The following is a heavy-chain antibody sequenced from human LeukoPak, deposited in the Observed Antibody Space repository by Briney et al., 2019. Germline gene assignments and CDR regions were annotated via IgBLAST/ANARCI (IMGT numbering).Heavy chain of an antibody. V-gene: IGHV3-23*01. CDR1: GFTFSSYA. CDR3: AREGYYDGVKGYFDY. CDR2: ISASGGGT. J-gene: IGHJ4*02. Sequence: GGSLRLSCAASGFTFSSYAMSWVRQAPGKGLEWVSTISASGGGTYYADSVKGRFTISRDDSKNTLYLQLNSLRAEDTAVYSCAREGYYDGVKGYFDYWGQGTLVTVSS. D-gene: IGHD3-22*01.